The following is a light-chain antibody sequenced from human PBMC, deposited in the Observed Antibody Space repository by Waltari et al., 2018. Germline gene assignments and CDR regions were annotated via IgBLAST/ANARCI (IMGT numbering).Light chain of an antibody. CDR3: AAWDDSLSNFV. Sequence: QSVLTQPPSASGTPGQTVTLSCSGGSSHIGGNYVYWYQQLPGTAPKLLPYKSNQRPSGVPDRFSGSKSGTSASLAISGLRSEDEGHYYCAAWDDSLSNFVFGTGTKVTVL. V-gene: IGLV1-47*01. CDR1: SSHIGGNY. J-gene: IGLJ1*01. CDR2: KSN.